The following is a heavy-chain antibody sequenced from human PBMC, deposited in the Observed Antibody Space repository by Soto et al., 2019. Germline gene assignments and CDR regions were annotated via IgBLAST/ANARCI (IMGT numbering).Heavy chain of an antibody. V-gene: IGHV3-48*01. CDR2: ISSSSFTI. CDR1: GFRFSDDS. D-gene: IGHD3-3*01. J-gene: IGHJ4*02. CDR3: ARDYNDFWSGHLDY. Sequence: SLRLSCAASGFRFSDDSMNWVRQAPGRGLEWVSYISSSSFTIHYADSVEGRFAISRDNAKNSLYLQMNSLRVEDTAVYYCARDYNDFWSGHLDYWGQGALVTVSS.